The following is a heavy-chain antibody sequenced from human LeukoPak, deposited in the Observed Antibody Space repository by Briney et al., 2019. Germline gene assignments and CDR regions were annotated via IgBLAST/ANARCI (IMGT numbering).Heavy chain of an antibody. CDR1: GGTFSSYA. V-gene: IGHV1-69*06. CDR2: IIPIFGTA. CDR3: ATAARGDGDWFDP. J-gene: IGHJ5*02. Sequence: GASVKVSCKASGGTFSSYAISWVRQAPGQGLEWMGGIIPIFGTANYAQKFQGRVTITADTSTDTAYMELSSLRSEDTAVYYCATAARGDGDWFDPWGQGTLVTVSS. D-gene: IGHD2-15*01.